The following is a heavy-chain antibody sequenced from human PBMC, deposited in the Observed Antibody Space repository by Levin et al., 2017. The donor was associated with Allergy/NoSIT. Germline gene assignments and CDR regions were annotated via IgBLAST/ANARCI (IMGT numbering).Heavy chain of an antibody. J-gene: IGHJ4*02. CDR1: GFTFSNYA. D-gene: IGHD3-10*01. CDR3: AKAGGLWFGESVPAIAHS. CDR2: ISGSGTST. V-gene: IGHV3-23*01. Sequence: GESLKISCTASGFTFSNYAMSWVRQVPGKGLEWVSAISGSGTSTYSADSVKGRFTISRDNSKNTLYLQMNNLRDEDTAVYYCAKAGGLWFGESVPAIAHSWGQGSLVTVSS.